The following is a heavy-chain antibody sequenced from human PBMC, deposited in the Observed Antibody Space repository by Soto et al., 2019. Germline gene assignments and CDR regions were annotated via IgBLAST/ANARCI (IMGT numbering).Heavy chain of an antibody. V-gene: IGHV3-30*18. CDR3: AKDPEGLPLDI. CDR1: GFTFSSYG. D-gene: IGHD3-16*01. J-gene: IGHJ3*02. Sequence: PGGSLRLSCAASGFTFSSYGMHWVRQAPGKGPEWVAVISYDGSNKYYADSVKGRFTISRDNSKNTLYLQMNSLRAEDTAVYYCAKDPEGLPLDIWGQGTMVTVSS. CDR2: ISYDGSNK.